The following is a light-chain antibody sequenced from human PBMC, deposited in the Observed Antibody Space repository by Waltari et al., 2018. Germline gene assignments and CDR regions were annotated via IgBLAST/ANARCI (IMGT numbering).Light chain of an antibody. CDR1: RSVIGY. Sequence: DVQMTQSPSSLSASIGDRVTITCRASRSVIGYLNWYQQKPGKVPKLLIYATSSLQSGVPSRFSGSGSGTDYTLTINTLQPEDFATYYCQQSHSTPSITFGQGTRLEIK. CDR3: QQSHSTPSIT. V-gene: IGKV1-39*01. J-gene: IGKJ5*01. CDR2: ATS.